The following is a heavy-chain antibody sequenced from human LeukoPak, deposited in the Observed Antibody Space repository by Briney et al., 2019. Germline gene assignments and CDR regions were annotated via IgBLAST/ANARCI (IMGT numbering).Heavy chain of an antibody. CDR2: ISSSSSYI. CDR3: ARDGSVTMVRGVPTPPDY. D-gene: IGHD3-10*01. CDR1: GFTFSSYS. Sequence: PGGSLRLSCAASGFTFSSYSMNCVRQAPGKGLEWVSSISSSSSYIYYADSVKGRFTISRDNAKNSLYLQMNSLRAEDTAVYYCARDGSVTMVRGVPTPPDYWGQGTLVTVSS. V-gene: IGHV3-21*01. J-gene: IGHJ4*02.